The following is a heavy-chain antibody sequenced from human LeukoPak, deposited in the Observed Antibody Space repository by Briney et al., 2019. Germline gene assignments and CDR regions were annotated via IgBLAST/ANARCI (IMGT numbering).Heavy chain of an antibody. V-gene: IGHV1-69*06. J-gene: IGHJ4*02. CDR2: IIPIFGTA. CDR1: GGTFISYA. D-gene: IGHD4-17*01. CDR3: ARAKPPMTTVTTMDY. Sequence: SVKVSCKASGGTFISYAISWVRQAPGQGLEWMGGIIPIFGTANYAQKFQGRVTITADKSTSTAYMELSSLRSEDTAVYYCARAKPPMTTVTTMDYGGQGTLVTVSS.